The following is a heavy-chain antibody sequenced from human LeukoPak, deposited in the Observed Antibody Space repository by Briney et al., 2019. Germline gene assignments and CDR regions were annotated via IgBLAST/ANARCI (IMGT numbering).Heavy chain of an antibody. CDR1: GFTVSSNY. CDR3: AKLIREVTTYDY. J-gene: IGHJ4*02. D-gene: IGHD1-1*01. CDR2: IYSGGST. V-gene: IGHV3-53*01. Sequence: PGGSLRLSCAASGFTVSSNYMSWVRQAPGKGLEWVSVIYSGGSTYYADSVKGRFTVSRDNAKNSLFLQMNTLRVEDTAVYHCAKLIREVTTYDYWGPGALVTVSS.